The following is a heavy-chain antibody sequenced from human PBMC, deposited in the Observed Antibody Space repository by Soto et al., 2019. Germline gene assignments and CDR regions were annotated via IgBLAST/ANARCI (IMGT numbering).Heavy chain of an antibody. CDR3: AKDQAVADYGGKFIQDYYYGMDV. CDR2: ISYDGSNK. Sequence: PGGSLRLSCAASGFAFSSYGMHWVRQAPGKGLEWVAVISYDGSNKYYADSVKGRFTISRDNSKNTLYLQMNSLRAEDTAVYYCAKDQAVADYGGKFIQDYYYGMDVWGQGTTVTVSS. J-gene: IGHJ6*02. CDR1: GFAFSSYG. D-gene: IGHD4-17*01. V-gene: IGHV3-30*18.